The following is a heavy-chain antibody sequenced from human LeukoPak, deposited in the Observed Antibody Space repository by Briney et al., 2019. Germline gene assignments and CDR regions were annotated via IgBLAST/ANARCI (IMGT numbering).Heavy chain of an antibody. CDR2: IIPILGIA. D-gene: IGHD3-22*01. CDR3: ASGPYYYDSSGSFDY. Sequence: SVKVSCKASGGTFISYAISWVRQAPGQGLEWMGRIIPILGIANYAQKFQGRVTITPDKSTITAYRELSRLTSEDTAVYYCASGPYYYDSSGSFDYWGQGTLVTVSS. V-gene: IGHV1-69*10. CDR1: GGTFISYA. J-gene: IGHJ4*02.